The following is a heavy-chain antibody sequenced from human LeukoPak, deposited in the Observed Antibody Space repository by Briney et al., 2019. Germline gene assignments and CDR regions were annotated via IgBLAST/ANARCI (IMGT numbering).Heavy chain of an antibody. Sequence: PSETLSLTCTVSGGSISSSSYYWGWIRQPPGKGLEWIGSIYYSGSTYYNPSLKSRVTISVDTSKNQFSLKLSSVTAADTAVYYCARKHDSSYYYYMDVWGKGTTVTVSS. D-gene: IGHD3-22*01. CDR3: ARKHDSSYYYYMDV. V-gene: IGHV4-39*01. CDR2: IYYSGST. J-gene: IGHJ6*03. CDR1: GGSISSSSYY.